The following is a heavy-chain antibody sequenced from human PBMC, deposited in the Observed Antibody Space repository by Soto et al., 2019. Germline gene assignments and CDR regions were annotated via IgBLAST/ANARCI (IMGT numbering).Heavy chain of an antibody. J-gene: IGHJ4*02. V-gene: IGHV3-23*01. CDR1: GFTFSSYS. Sequence: GGSLILSCAASGFTFSSYSRTWVRQAPGKGLEWVSGISGSGDRTYYADSVKGRFTISRDNSKNTLYLQLNSLRAEDTALYYCAKSISGNDYYLDYWGQGTLVTVSS. CDR2: ISGSGDRT. CDR3: AKSISGNDYYLDY. D-gene: IGHD5-12*01.